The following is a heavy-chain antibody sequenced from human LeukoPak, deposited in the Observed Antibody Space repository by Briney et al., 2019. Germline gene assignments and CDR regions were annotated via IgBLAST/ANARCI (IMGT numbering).Heavy chain of an antibody. CDR1: GFTFSSYA. D-gene: IGHD2/OR15-2a*01. J-gene: IGHJ3*02. V-gene: IGHV3-23*01. CDR2: ISGSGGST. Sequence: PGGSLRLSCAASGFTFSSYAMSWVRQAPGKGLEWVSAISGSGGSTYYADSVKGRLTISRDNSKNTLYLQMNSLRTEDTAVYYCARDLSDAFDIWGQGTMVTVSS. CDR3: ARDLSDAFDI.